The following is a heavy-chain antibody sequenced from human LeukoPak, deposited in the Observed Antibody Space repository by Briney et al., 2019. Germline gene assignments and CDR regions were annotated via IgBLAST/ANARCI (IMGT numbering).Heavy chain of an antibody. CDR1: GFTFSSYG. Sequence: PGGTLRLSCAASGFTFSSYGMSWVRQAPGKGLEWGSGISGSGGSTYYEDSVKGRFTIARDNSKKTLYLQMNSLRAGDTAVYYCAKVPADPSEPLPPHAFDVWGQGTVVTVSS. J-gene: IGHJ3*01. V-gene: IGHV3-23*01. D-gene: IGHD2-2*01. CDR3: AKVPADPSEPLPPHAFDV. CDR2: ISGSGGST.